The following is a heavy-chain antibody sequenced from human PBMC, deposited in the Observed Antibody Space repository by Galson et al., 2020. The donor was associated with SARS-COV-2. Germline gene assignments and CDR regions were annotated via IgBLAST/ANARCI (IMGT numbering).Heavy chain of an antibody. CDR1: GFTFSSYA. D-gene: IGHD3-10*01. Sequence: GGSLRLSCAASGFTFSSYAMHWVRQAPGKGLEWVAVISYDGSNKYYADSVKGRFTISRDNSKNTLYLQMNSLRAEDTAVYYCGRELGSGSFDYWGQGTLVTVSS. V-gene: IGHV3-30-3*01. J-gene: IGHJ4*02. CDR3: GRELGSGSFDY. CDR2: ISYDGSNK.